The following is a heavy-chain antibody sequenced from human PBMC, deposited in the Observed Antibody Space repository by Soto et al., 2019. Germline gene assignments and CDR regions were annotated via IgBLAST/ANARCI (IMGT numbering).Heavy chain of an antibody. CDR1: GFTFSNAW. D-gene: IGHD4-17*01. CDR2: IKSKTDGGTT. V-gene: IGHV3-15*01. Sequence: GGSLRLSCAASGFTFSNAWMSWVRQAPGKGLEWVGRIKSKTDGGTTDYAAPVKGRFTISRDDSKNTLYLQMNSLKTEDTAVYYCTTGISSPLDDYRKYCMDVWGKGTTVTVSS. J-gene: IGHJ6*03. CDR3: TTGISSPLDDYRKYCMDV.